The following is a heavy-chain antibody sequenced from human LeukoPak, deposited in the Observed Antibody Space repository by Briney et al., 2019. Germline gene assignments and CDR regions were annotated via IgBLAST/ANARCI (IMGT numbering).Heavy chain of an antibody. V-gene: IGHV3-48*03. J-gene: IGHJ4*02. D-gene: IGHD3-10*01. Sequence: GGSLRPSCAASGFPFSSYEMNWVRQAPGKGLEWVSYISSSGSTIYYANSVKGRFTISRDNAKNSLYLQMNSLRAEDTAVYYCARDGSGSGNYYNVAGFDYWGQGTLVTVSS. CDR1: GFPFSSYE. CDR3: ARDGSGSGNYYNVAGFDY. CDR2: ISSSGSTI.